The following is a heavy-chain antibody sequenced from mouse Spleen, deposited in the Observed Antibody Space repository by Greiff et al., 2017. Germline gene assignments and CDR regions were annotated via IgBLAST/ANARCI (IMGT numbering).Heavy chain of an antibody. Sequence: VQLKESGGGLVQPGGSLSLSCAASGFTFTDYYMSWVRQPPGKALEWLGFIRNKANGYTTEYSASVKGRFTISRDNSQSILYLQMNALRAEDSATYYCARLEGRNYFDYWGQGTTLTVSS. CDR2: IRNKANGYTT. V-gene: IGHV7-3*01. CDR3: ARLEGRNYFDY. J-gene: IGHJ2*01. CDR1: GFTFTDYY. D-gene: IGHD1-1*01.